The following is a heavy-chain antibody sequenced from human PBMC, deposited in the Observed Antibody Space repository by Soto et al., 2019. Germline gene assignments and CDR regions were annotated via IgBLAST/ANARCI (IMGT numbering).Heavy chain of an antibody. CDR2: MNPNSGNT. V-gene: IGHV1-8*01. CDR1: GYTFTTDD. Sequence: ASVKGSSKASGYTFTTDDINWVRQATGQGLEWMGWMNPNSGNTGYAQKFQGRVTMTRNTSISTAYMELSSLRSEDTAVYYCARVSAARANWFDPWGRGTLVTVSS. CDR3: ARVSAARANWFDP. J-gene: IGHJ5*02. D-gene: IGHD6-6*01.